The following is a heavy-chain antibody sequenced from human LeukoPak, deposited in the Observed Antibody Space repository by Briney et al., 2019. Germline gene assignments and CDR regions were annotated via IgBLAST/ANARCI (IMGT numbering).Heavy chain of an antibody. CDR1: GGSISRYY. D-gene: IGHD4-17*01. V-gene: IGHV4-59*01. Sequence: SETLSLTCTVSGGSISRYYWSWIRQPPGKGLEWIGYIYFSGATNYNPSLKSRVTISVDTSKNQFSLKLSSVTAADTAVYYCAREDPQTTVPEGLDVWGQGTTVIVSS. CDR2: IYFSGAT. J-gene: IGHJ6*02. CDR3: AREDPQTTVPEGLDV.